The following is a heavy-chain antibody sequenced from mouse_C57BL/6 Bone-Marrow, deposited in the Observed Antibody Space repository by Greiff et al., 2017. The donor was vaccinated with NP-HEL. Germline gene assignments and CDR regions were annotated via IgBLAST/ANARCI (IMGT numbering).Heavy chain of an antibody. CDR3: AREAQATRFAY. J-gene: IGHJ3*01. CDR1: GYTFTDYY. CDR2: IYPGSGNT. D-gene: IGHD3-2*02. V-gene: IGHV1-76*01. Sequence: QVQLQQSGAELVRPGASVKLSCKASGYTFTDYYINWVKQRPGQGLEWIARIYPGSGNTYYNEKFKGKATLTAEKSSSTAYMQLSSLTSEDSAVYFCAREAQATRFAYWGQGTLVTVSA.